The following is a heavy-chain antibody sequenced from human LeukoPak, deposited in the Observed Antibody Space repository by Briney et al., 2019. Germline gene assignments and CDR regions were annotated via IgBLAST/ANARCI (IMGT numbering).Heavy chain of an antibody. V-gene: IGHV3-66*01. D-gene: IGHD5-24*01. Sequence: GGSLRLSCAVSGFTVSSNYMSWVRQAPGKGLEWVSVIYSGGSTYYADSVKGRFTISRDNSKNTLYLQMNSLRAEDTAVYYCARYNPDYYGMDVWGQGTTVTVSS. J-gene: IGHJ6*02. CDR3: ARYNPDYYGMDV. CDR1: GFTVSSNY. CDR2: IYSGGST.